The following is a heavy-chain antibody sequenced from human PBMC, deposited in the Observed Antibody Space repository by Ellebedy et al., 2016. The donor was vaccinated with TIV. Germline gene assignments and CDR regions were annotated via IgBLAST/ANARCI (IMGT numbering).Heavy chain of an antibody. CDR1: GGTFSSYA. V-gene: IGHV1-69*13. CDR2: IIPIFGTA. CDR3: TTITINWFDP. Sequence: SVKVSXKASGGTFSSYAISWVRQAPGQGLEWMGGIIPIFGTANYAQKFQGRVTITADESTSTAYMDMSSLTFEDTAVYYCTTITINWFDPWGQGTLVTVSS. J-gene: IGHJ5*02. D-gene: IGHD1-1*01.